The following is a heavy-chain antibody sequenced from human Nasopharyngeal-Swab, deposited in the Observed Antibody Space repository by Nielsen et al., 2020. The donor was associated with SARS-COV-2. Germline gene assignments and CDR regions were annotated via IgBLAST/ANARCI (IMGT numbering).Heavy chain of an antibody. J-gene: IGHJ4*02. Sequence: GKSLKISCAASGFTFSSYAMSWVRQAPGKGLEWVSIISGSGDTTYYADSVKDRFTISRDNSKNTLYLQTNSLRVEDTAVYYCAKHSPHSPPGDRVFDYWGQGTLVTVSS. V-gene: IGHV3-23*01. CDR3: AKHSPHSPPGDRVFDY. CDR2: ISGSGDTT. D-gene: IGHD7-27*01. CDR1: GFTFSSYA.